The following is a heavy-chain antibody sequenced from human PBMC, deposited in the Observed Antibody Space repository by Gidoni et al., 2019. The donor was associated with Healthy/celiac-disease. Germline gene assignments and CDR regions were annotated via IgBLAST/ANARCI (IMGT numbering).Heavy chain of an antibody. Sequence: QVQLVQSGAEVTKTGSSAKVSCKASGGTFSSYAISWVRQAPGQGLEWMGGIIPIFGTAHYAQKFQGRVTITADESTSTAYMELSSLRSEDTAVYYCAAGALGYCSSTSCLDAFDIWGQGTMVTVSS. J-gene: IGHJ3*02. CDR3: AAGALGYCSSTSCLDAFDI. D-gene: IGHD2-2*01. V-gene: IGHV1-69*01. CDR1: GGTFSSYA. CDR2: IIPIFGTA.